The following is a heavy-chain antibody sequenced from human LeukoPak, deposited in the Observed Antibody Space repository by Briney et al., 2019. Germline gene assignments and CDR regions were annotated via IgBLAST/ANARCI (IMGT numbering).Heavy chain of an antibody. CDR2: IGNRGTTI. Sequence: GSLRISCAASGFTFSSYEINWVRQAPGKGLEWVSHIGNRGTTIFYADSVKGRFTISRDNAKNSLSLQMNSLRAEDAAIYYCARGDRLTTLDCWGQGTLVTVS. CDR1: GFTFSSYE. D-gene: IGHD3-16*01. J-gene: IGHJ4*02. V-gene: IGHV3-48*03. CDR3: ARGDRLTTLDC.